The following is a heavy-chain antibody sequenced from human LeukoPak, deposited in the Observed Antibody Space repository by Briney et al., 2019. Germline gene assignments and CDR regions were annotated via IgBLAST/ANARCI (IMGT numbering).Heavy chain of an antibody. CDR1: GYTFTGYY. CDR2: INPNSGGT. J-gene: IGHJ4*02. CDR3: ARVVIGRGTTPYYFDY. V-gene: IGHV1-2*02. Sequence: GASVKVSCKASGYTFTGYYMHWVRQAPGQGLEWMGWINPNSGGTNYAQKFQGRVTMTRDTSISTAYMELSRLRSDDTAVYYCARVVIGRGTTPYYFDYWGQGTLVTVSS. D-gene: IGHD1-1*01.